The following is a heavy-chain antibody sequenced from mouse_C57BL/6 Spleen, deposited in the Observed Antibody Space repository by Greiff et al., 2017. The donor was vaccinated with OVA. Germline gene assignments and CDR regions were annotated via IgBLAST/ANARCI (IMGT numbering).Heavy chain of an antibody. Sequence: EVQGVESGGGLVQPGGSLKLSCAASGFTFSDYGMAWVRQAPRTGPEWVAFISNLAYSIYYADTVTGRFTISRENAKNTLYLEMSSLRSEDTAMYYCARHHYYGSSYGYFDVWGTGTTVTVSS. CDR3: ARHHYYGSSYGYFDV. J-gene: IGHJ1*03. CDR1: GFTFSDYG. V-gene: IGHV5-15*01. CDR2: ISNLAYSI. D-gene: IGHD1-1*01.